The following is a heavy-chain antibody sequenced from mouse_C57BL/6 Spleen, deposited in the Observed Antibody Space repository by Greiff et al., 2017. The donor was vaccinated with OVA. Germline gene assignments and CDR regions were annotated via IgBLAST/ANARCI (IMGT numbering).Heavy chain of an antibody. CDR2: IDPSDSYT. Sequence: QVQLQPPGAELVKPGASVKLSCKASGYTFTSYWMQWVKQRPGQGLEWIGEIDPSDSYTNYNQKFKGKATLTVDTSSSTAYMQLSSLTSEDSAVYYCARREGYGSSSWFAYWGQGTLVTVSA. CDR1: GYTFTSYW. V-gene: IGHV1-50*01. CDR3: ARREGYGSSSWFAY. J-gene: IGHJ3*01. D-gene: IGHD1-1*01.